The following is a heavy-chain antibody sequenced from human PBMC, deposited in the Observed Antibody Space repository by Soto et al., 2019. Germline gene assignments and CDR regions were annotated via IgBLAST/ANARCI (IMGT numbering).Heavy chain of an antibody. CDR2: ISSGSLSI. Sequence: PGGSLRLSCAASGFTFSRYTMNWVRQTPGKGLEWVSYISSGSLSIYYADSVKGRFTVSRDNAKNSLFLQMNSLRAEDTAVYYCARARSSIYDIVDLYYFDYWGQGTLVTVSS. CDR3: ARARSSIYDIVDLYYFDY. D-gene: IGHD3-9*01. V-gene: IGHV3-48*01. CDR1: GFTFSRYT. J-gene: IGHJ4*02.